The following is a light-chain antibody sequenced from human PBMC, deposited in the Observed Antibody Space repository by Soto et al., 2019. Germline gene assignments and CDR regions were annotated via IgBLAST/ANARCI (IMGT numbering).Light chain of an antibody. CDR1: PSVLFSYDNKNY. CDR2: WAS. V-gene: IGKV4-1*01. J-gene: IGKJ4*01. CDR3: QQLNSYPFT. Sequence: DFVMTQSPDSLAVSLGERATINCKSSPSVLFSYDNKNYLAWYQQKPGQPPKLLISWASTRESGVPDRFSGGGSGTDFTLTISSLQPEDFATHHCQQLNSYPFTFGGGTKVEI.